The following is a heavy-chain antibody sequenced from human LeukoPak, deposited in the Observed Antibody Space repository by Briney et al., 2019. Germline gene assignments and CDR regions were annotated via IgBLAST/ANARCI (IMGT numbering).Heavy chain of an antibody. V-gene: IGHV1-2*02. CDR1: GYTFTAYY. CDR2: FNPNSGGT. D-gene: IGHD3-10*01. J-gene: IGHJ4*02. CDR3: ATEHKYMVRGALTHY. Sequence: VASVKVSCKASGYTFTAYYIHWVRQAPGQGLEWMGWFNPNSGGTNYAQEFQGRVTMTRDTSISTAYMELSSLRSEDTAVYYCATEHKYMVRGALTHYWGQGTLVTVSS.